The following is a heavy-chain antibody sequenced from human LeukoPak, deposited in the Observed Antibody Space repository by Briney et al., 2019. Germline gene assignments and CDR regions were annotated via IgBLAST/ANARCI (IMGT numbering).Heavy chain of an antibody. CDR2: INHSGST. CDR3: ARVRDYDFWSGYSHYYYYSMDV. J-gene: IGHJ6*02. V-gene: IGHV4-34*01. D-gene: IGHD3-3*01. CDR1: GGSFSGYY. Sequence: SETLSLTCAVYGGSFSGYYWSWIRQPPGKGLEWIGEINHSGSTNYNPSLKSRVTISVDTSKNQFSLKLSSVTAADTAVYYCARVRDYDFWSGYSHYYYYSMDVWGQGTTVTVSS.